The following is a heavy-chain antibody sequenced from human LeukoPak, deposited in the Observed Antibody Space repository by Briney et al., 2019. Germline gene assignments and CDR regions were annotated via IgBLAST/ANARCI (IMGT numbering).Heavy chain of an antibody. CDR3: ARAPYDSSGYWALGAFDI. CDR1: GFTFSSYT. D-gene: IGHD3-22*01. V-gene: IGHV3-48*01. J-gene: IGHJ3*02. CDR2: ISGSSNTI. Sequence: PGGSLRLSCAASGFTFSSYTMNWVRQAPGKGLEWVSYISGSSNTIYYADSVKGRFTISRDNAKNSLYLQMNSLRAEDTAVYYCARAPYDSSGYWALGAFDIWGQGTMVTVSS.